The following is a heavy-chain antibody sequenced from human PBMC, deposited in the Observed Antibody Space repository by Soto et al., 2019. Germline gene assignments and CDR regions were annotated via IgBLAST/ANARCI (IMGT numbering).Heavy chain of an antibody. CDR3: ARDQRSWNFYFDY. J-gene: IGHJ4*02. D-gene: IGHD1-7*01. CDR2: ISYHGNNQ. V-gene: IGHV3-30*03. Sequence: PGGSLRLSCAASGFTFKNNGMHWVRQAPGKGLEWVAIISYHGNNQFYADSVKGRFTISRDNSNNTLYLEMNSLRPEDTAVYYCARDQRSWNFYFDYWGQGTLVTVSS. CDR1: GFTFKNNG.